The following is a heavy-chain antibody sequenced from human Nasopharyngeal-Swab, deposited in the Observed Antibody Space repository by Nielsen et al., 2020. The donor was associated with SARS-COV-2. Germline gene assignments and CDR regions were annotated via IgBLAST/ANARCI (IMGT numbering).Heavy chain of an antibody. Sequence: WIRQPPGKGLEWLGYIYYSGSTNYNPSLKSRVTISVDTSKNQFSLKLSSVTAADTAVYYCARASVVPAAMDYYYYMDVWGKGTTVTVSS. V-gene: IGHV4-59*01. D-gene: IGHD2-2*01. CDR2: IYYSGST. CDR3: ARASVVPAAMDYYYYMDV. J-gene: IGHJ6*03.